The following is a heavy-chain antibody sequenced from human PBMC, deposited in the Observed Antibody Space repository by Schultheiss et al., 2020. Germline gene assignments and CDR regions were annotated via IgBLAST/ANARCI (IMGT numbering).Heavy chain of an antibody. CDR3: ARVTSGARTFDY. J-gene: IGHJ4*02. CDR2: IYYSGST. Sequence: SETLSLTCTVSGGSISSSSYYWGWIRQPPGKGLEWIGSIYYSGSTYYNPSLKSRVTISVDTSKNQFSLKLSSVTAADTAVYYCARVTSGARTFDYWGQGTLVTVSS. CDR1: GGSISSSSYY. D-gene: IGHD2-15*01. V-gene: IGHV4-39*07.